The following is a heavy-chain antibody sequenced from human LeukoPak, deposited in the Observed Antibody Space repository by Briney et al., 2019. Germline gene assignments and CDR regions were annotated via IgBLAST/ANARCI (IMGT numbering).Heavy chain of an antibody. D-gene: IGHD5-24*01. CDR2: ISAGGGST. Sequence: GGSLRLSCAASGFTFSSYAMSWVRQAPGKGLEWVSAISAGGGSTYYADSVKGRFTISRDNSKNTLYLQMNSLRAEDTAVYYCAKRPNVGTPLQSPSSTMDVWAKGTTVTASS. CDR3: AKRPNVGTPLQSPSSTMDV. J-gene: IGHJ6*03. V-gene: IGHV3-23*01. CDR1: GFTFSSYA.